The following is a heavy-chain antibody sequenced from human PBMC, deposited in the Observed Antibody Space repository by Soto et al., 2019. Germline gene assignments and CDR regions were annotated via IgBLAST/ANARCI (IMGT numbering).Heavy chain of an antibody. D-gene: IGHD6-13*01. J-gene: IGHJ5*02. Sequence: GGALRLSCAASGFTFRSFSMNWVRQAPGKGLEWVSTISSNSAYTYYTDALRGRFTISRDNAKNSLHLQMNSLRAEDTAVYYCTRDASRDSSARGWFDPWGPGTLVTVSS. V-gene: IGHV3-21*01. CDR3: TRDASRDSSARGWFDP. CDR2: ISSNSAYT. CDR1: GFTFRSFS.